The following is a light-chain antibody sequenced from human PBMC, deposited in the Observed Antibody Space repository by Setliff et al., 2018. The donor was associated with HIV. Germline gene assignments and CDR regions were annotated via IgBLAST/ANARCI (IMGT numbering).Light chain of an antibody. Sequence: QSVLTQPPSASGTPVQRFTVSCSGSSSNIGRSPVENWYQQFPGTTPKLLIYSDNQRPSGVPDRFSGSKSGTSASLAISGLQSEDEADYYCSSWDYSLNADVFGTGTKVTV. CDR3: SSWDYSLNADV. J-gene: IGLJ1*01. CDR1: SSNIGRSP. V-gene: IGLV1-44*01. CDR2: SDN.